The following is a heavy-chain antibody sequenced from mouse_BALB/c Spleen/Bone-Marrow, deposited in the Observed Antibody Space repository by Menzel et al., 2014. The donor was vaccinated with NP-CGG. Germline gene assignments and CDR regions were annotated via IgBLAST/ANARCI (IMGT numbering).Heavy chain of an antibody. CDR1: GFNIKDTY. J-gene: IGHJ2*01. D-gene: IGHD1-1*01. V-gene: IGHV14-3*02. Sequence: EVKLMESGAELVKPGPSVKLSCTASGFNIKDTYMHWVKQRPEQGLEWIGRIDPANGNTKYDPKFQGKATITADTSSNTACLQLKSLTSEDTAVYYCGRCYFGTRYYVDYWGQGTTRTSSS. CDR2: IDPANGNT. CDR3: GRCYFGTRYYVDY.